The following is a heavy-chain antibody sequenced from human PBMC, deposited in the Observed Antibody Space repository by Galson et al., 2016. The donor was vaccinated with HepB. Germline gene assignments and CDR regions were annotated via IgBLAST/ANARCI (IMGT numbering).Heavy chain of an antibody. Sequence: SLRLSCAASGFTFSSYGMHWVRQAPGKGLEWVAFISYDGSNKKYADSVKVRFPISRDNSKNTLYLQMNSLRAEDTAVYYCAREDSTIAAASFDYWGQGTLVTVSS. V-gene: IGHV3-30*03. CDR3: AREDSTIAAASFDY. CDR1: GFTFSSYG. D-gene: IGHD6-13*01. CDR2: ISYDGSNK. J-gene: IGHJ4*02.